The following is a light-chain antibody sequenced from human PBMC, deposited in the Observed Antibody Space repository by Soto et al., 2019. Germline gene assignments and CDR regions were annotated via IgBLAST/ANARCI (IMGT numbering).Light chain of an antibody. J-gene: IGLJ2*01. CDR2: EVT. Sequence: QSALTQPASVSGSPGQSTTISCTGTSSDVGGYNYVPWYQQHPGKAPKLMIYEVTNRPSGVSDRFSGSKSGNTASLTISGLQAEDEADYYCNSYTTSSPYVVFGGGTKLTVL. CDR1: SSDVGGYNY. V-gene: IGLV2-14*01. CDR3: NSYTTSSPYVV.